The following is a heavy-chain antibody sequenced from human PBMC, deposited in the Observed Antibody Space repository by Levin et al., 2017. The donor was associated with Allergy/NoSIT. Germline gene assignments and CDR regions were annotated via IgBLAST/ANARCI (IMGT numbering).Heavy chain of an antibody. V-gene: IGHV1-69*13. CDR2: IIPIFNTA. CDR3: ARGAGATLRAPFDY. Sequence: PGASVNVSCKTSGGTFSSYAISWVRQAPGQGLEWMGGIIPIFNTANYAQKFQGRVTITADESTSTAYMELSSLRSEDTAVYYCARGAGATLRAPFDYWGQGTLVTVSS. J-gene: IGHJ4*02. D-gene: IGHD1-26*01. CDR1: GGTFSSYA.